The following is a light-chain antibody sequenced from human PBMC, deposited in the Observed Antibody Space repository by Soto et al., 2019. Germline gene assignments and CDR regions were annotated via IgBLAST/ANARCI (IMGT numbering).Light chain of an antibody. CDR1: QDIRKY. Sequence: IQMTQSPSSLSASVGDRVTITCQATQDIRKYLNWYQQKPGKAPKLLIYDASSLETGVPSRFSGSGSGTDFTFTISSLQAEDIATYFCQQYDSVFTFGQGTRLEIK. CDR3: QQYDSVFT. V-gene: IGKV1-33*01. CDR2: DAS. J-gene: IGKJ5*01.